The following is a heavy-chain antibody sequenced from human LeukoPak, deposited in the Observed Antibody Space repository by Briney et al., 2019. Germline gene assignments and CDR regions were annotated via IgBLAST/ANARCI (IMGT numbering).Heavy chain of an antibody. J-gene: IGHJ4*02. D-gene: IGHD6-19*01. CDR2: IYTSGST. Sequence: SETLSLTCTVSGGSISSYYWSWIRQPAGKGLEWIGRIYTSGSTNYNPSLKSRVTMSVDTSKNQFSLKLSSVTAADTAVCYCARDAIAVADSYYFDYWGQGTLVTVSS. CDR1: GGSISSYY. CDR3: ARDAIAVADSYYFDY. V-gene: IGHV4-4*07.